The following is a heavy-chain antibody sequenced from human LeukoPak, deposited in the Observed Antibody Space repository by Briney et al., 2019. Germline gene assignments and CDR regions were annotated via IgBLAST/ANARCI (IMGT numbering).Heavy chain of an antibody. D-gene: IGHD3-3*01. J-gene: IGHJ6*02. CDR1: GGSISSGGYY. CDR2: IYYSGST. V-gene: IGHV4-31*03. Sequence: SETLSLTCTVSGGSISSGGYYWSWIRQHPGKGLEWIGYIYYSGSTYYNPSLKSRVTISVDTSKNQFSLKLSSVTAADTAVYYCARVAMEWKKYYYYGMDVWGQGTTVTVSS. CDR3: ARVAMEWKKYYYYGMDV.